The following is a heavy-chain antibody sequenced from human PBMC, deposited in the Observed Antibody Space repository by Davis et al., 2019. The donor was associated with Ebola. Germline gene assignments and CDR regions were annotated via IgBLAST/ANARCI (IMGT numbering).Heavy chain of an antibody. CDR1: GGSISSSSYY. CDR2: IYYSGST. Sequence: GSLRLSCTVSGGSISSSSYYWGWIRQPPGKGLEWIGSIYYSGSTNYNPSLKSRVTISVDTSKNQFSLKLSSVTAADTAVYYCARGGETFDYWGQGTLVTVSS. CDR3: ARGGETFDY. J-gene: IGHJ4*02. D-gene: IGHD6-25*01. V-gene: IGHV4-39*07.